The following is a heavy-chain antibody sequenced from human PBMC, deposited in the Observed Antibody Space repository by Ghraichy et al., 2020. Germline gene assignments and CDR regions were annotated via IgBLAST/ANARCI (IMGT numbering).Heavy chain of an antibody. CDR2: ISGSGGST. J-gene: IGHJ4*02. CDR1: GFTFSSYA. D-gene: IGHD2-15*01. Sequence: GGSLRLSCAASGFTFSSYAMSWVRQAPGKGLEWVSAISGSGGSTYYADSVKGRFTISRDNSKNTLYLQMNSLRAEDTAVYYCAKDQETWFKDIVVVVAVNEPFDYWGQGTLVTVSS. CDR3: AKDQETWFKDIVVVVAVNEPFDY. V-gene: IGHV3-23*01.